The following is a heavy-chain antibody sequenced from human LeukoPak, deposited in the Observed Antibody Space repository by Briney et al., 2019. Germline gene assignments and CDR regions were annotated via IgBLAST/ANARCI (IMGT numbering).Heavy chain of an antibody. Sequence: GGSLRLSCAASGFTFSSYWMSWVRQAPGKGLEWVANIKQDGSEKYYVDSVKGRFTISRDDSKNSLSLQMNSLKTDDTAVYYCARASRSGSYFFYWGQGTLVTVSS. CDR2: IKQDGSEK. V-gene: IGHV3-7*03. D-gene: IGHD1-26*01. J-gene: IGHJ4*02. CDR1: GFTFSSYW. CDR3: ARASRSGSYFFY.